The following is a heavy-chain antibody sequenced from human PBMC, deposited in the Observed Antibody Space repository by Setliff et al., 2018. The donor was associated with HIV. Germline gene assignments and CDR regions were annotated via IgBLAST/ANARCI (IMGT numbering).Heavy chain of an antibody. CDR2: IHNSGNT. CDR3: AQLGMVDDFDY. V-gene: IGHV4-59*11. Sequence: SETLSLTCTVSGGSISSHFWTWIRQPPGKGLEWIGYIHNSGNTKYNPSLKSRVIISVDTSKNQFSLKLSSVTAADTAVYYCAQLGMVDDFDYWGQGTLVTVSS. D-gene: IGHD1-1*01. CDR1: GGSISSHF. J-gene: IGHJ4*02.